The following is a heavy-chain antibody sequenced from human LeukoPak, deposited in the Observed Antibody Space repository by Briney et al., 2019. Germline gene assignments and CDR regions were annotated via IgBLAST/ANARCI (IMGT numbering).Heavy chain of an antibody. J-gene: IGHJ4*02. CDR3: GIFMDVVPGSMS. D-gene: IGHD2-2*01. Sequence: PSETLSLTCGVYDGSLINYYCHWIRQAPGRGLEWIGEISHGGITKHNPSLKSRVTMSQDTSKRQFSLKMNSMTAADTGVYYCGIFMDVVPGSMSWGLGTLVTVSS. V-gene: IGHV4-34*01. CDR2: ISHGGIT. CDR1: DGSLINYY.